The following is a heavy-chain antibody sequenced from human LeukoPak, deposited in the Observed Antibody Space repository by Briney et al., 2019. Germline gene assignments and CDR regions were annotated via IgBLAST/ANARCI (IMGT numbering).Heavy chain of an antibody. CDR1: GGSFSGYY. Sequence: SETLSLTCAVYGGSFSGYYWSWIRQPPGKGLEWIGEINHSGSTSYNPSLKSRVTISVDTPKNQFSLKLSSVTAADTAVYYCARGGNGDYGGRAFDIWGQGTMVTVSS. CDR2: INHSGST. V-gene: IGHV4-34*01. CDR3: ARGGNGDYGGRAFDI. J-gene: IGHJ3*02. D-gene: IGHD4-17*01.